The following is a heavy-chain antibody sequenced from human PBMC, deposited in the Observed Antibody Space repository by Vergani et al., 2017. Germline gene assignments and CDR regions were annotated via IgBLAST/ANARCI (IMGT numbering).Heavy chain of an antibody. V-gene: IGHV1-69*09. CDR2: IIPILGIV. Sequence: QVQLVESGAEVKKPGSSVKVSCKASGGTFSSYAISWVRQAPGQGLEWMGRIIPILGIVNYAQKLQGRVTITADKSTSTAYMELSSLRSEDTAVYYCAREYCCSTSCPPGDYWGQGTLVTVSS. D-gene: IGHD2-2*01. CDR1: GGTFSSYA. CDR3: AREYCCSTSCPPGDY. J-gene: IGHJ4*02.